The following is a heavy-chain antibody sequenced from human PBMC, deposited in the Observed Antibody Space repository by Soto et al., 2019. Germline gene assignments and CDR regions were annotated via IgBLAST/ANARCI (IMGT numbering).Heavy chain of an antibody. V-gene: IGHV3-15*01. J-gene: IGHJ4*02. D-gene: IGHD3-3*01. Sequence: GGSLRLSCAASGFTFSNAWMSWVRQAPGKGLEWVGRIKSKTDGGTTDYAAPVKGRFTISRDDSKNTLYLQMNSLKTEDTAVYYCTTHITIFGVVMYYFDYWGQGTLVTVSS. CDR2: IKSKTDGGTT. CDR3: TTHITIFGVVMYYFDY. CDR1: GFTFSNAW.